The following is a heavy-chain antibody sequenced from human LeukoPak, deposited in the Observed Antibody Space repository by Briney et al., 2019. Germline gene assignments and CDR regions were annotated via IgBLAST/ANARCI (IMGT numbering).Heavy chain of an antibody. CDR2: IDTSTTYM. V-gene: IGHV3-21*01. Sequence: GGSLRLSCAASGFTFSSYAMHWVRQAPGKGREWVSSIDTSTTYMTYADSVKGRFTISRDNDRNSLYLQMNSLRAEDTAVYYCAREAGTGERWYFDLWGRGTLVTVSS. CDR3: AREAGTGERWYFDL. CDR1: GFTFSSYA. D-gene: IGHD7-27*01. J-gene: IGHJ2*01.